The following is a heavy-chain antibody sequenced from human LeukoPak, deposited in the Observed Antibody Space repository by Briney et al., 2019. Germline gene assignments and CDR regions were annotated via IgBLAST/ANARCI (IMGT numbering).Heavy chain of an antibody. V-gene: IGHV1-24*01. J-gene: IGHJ4*02. D-gene: IGHD5-18*01. CDR1: GSTLTGLS. Sequence: ASVKVSCKVSGSTLTGLSMHWVRQAPGKGLEWMGGFDPEDGETIYAQKFQGRVTITEDTSTDTAYMGLSSLRSEYTAVYYCATLHVGYGDWGQGTLVTVSS. CDR3: ATLHVGYGD. CDR2: FDPEDGET.